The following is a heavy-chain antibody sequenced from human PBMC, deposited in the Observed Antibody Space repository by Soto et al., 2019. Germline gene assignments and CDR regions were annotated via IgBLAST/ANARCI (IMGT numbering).Heavy chain of an antibody. CDR3: AKAREVTLVRVPSSY. CDR2: IGGSGDGT. CDR1: GFTFDGYA. J-gene: IGHJ4*02. Sequence: GGSLRLSCAATGFTFDGYAMSWVRQAPGKGLQWVSTIGGSGDGTYYADSVKGRFTISRDNSKNTLYLQMNSLRAEDTAVYYCAKAREVTLVRVPSSYWGQGTLVTVSS. V-gene: IGHV3-23*01. D-gene: IGHD3-10*01.